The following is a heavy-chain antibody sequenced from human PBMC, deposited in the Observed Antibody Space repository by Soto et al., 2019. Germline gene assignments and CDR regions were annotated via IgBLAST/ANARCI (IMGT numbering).Heavy chain of an antibody. CDR3: ARLGAYYQSLDP. J-gene: IGHJ5*02. CDR2: IYHSGST. D-gene: IGHD2-21*01. CDR1: GGSISSGDYS. Sequence: SETLSLTCAVSGGSISSGDYSWSWIRQPPGKGLEWIGYIYHSGSTYYNPSLKSRVTISLETSNSQFSLRLTSVTTAVYYCARLGAYYQSLDPWGPGTLVTVSS. V-gene: IGHV4-30-2*01.